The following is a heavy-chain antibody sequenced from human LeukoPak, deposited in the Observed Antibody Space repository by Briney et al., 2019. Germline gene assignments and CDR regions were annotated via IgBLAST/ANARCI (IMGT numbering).Heavy chain of an antibody. Sequence: PGGSLRLSCTASGFSFSTYSMNWVRQAPGKGLEWVSYIVGSSSNIYYADSVKGRFTISRDNAKNSLYLQMDSLRAEDTAVYYCATDSPETAAFDYWAREPWSPSPQ. CDR2: IVGSSSNI. CDR3: ATDSPETAAFDY. CDR1: GFSFSTYS. D-gene: IGHD1-1*01. V-gene: IGHV3-48*04. J-gene: IGHJ4*02.